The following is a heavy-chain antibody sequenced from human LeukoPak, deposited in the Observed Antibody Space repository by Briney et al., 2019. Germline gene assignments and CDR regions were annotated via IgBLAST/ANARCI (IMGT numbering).Heavy chain of an antibody. CDR1: GYTFTTYG. CDR3: ARVEDSSGLDAFDI. Sequence: GASVKVSCKASGYTFTTYGLSWVRQAPGQGLEWMGWITTYNGDTDYAQKFQGRVTMTRDTSTSTVYMELSSLRSEDTAVYYCARVEDSSGLDAFDIWGQGTMVTVSS. V-gene: IGHV1-18*01. D-gene: IGHD3-22*01. J-gene: IGHJ3*02. CDR2: ITTYNGDT.